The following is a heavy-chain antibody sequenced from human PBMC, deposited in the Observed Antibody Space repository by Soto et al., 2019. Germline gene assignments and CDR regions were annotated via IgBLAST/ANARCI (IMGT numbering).Heavy chain of an antibody. Sequence: ASVKVSCKASGYTFTSYAMHWVRQAPGQRLEWMGWNNAGNGNTKYSQKFQGRVTITWDTSASTAYMELSSLRSEDTAVYYCARDAPRWSYRAFYYWGQGTLVTVSS. CDR2: NNAGNGNT. J-gene: IGHJ4*02. CDR1: GYTFTSYA. D-gene: IGHD3-10*01. V-gene: IGHV1-3*01. CDR3: ARDAPRWSYRAFYY.